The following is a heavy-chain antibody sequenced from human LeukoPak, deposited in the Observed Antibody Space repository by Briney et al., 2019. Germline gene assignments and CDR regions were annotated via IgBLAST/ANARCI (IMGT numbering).Heavy chain of an antibody. CDR1: GGSISSGGYY. D-gene: IGHD6-13*01. CDR3: ARGVRSSSQWYYYYMDV. CDR2: IYYSGST. V-gene: IGHV4-31*03. J-gene: IGHJ6*03. Sequence: SETLSLTCTVSGGSISSGGYYWSWIRQHPGKGLEWIGYIYYSGSTYYNPSLKSRVTISVDTSKNQFSLKLSSVTAADTAVYYCARGVRSSSQWYYYYMDVWGKGTTVTVSS.